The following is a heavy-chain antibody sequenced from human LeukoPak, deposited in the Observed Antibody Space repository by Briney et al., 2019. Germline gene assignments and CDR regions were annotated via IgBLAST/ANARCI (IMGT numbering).Heavy chain of an antibody. CDR2: INPNSGGT. CDR3: ARGAEGYCSGGSCYYIDY. V-gene: IGHV1-2*02. J-gene: IGHJ4*02. D-gene: IGHD2-15*01. CDR1: GYTFTGYY. Sequence: ASVKVSCKASGYTFTGYYMHWVRQAPGQGLEWMGWINPNSGGTNYAQKFQGRVTMTRDTSISTAHMELSRLRSDDTAVYYCARGAEGYCSGGSCYYIDYWGQGTLVTVSS.